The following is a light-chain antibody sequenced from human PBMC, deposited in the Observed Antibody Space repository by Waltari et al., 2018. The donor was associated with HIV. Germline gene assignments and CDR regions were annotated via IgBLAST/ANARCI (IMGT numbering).Light chain of an antibody. V-gene: IGKV3-20*01. CDR3: HQYGSSPET. CDR2: GAS. Sequence: DTALTQSPGTLSLSPGEAAILSCRTSQPVSSSHLGWYQQKPGQAPRLLVYGASTRAAGIPDRFSGSVSGADFTLSISRLEPEDFAVYYCHQYGSSPETFGQGTKV. CDR1: QPVSSSH. J-gene: IGKJ1*01.